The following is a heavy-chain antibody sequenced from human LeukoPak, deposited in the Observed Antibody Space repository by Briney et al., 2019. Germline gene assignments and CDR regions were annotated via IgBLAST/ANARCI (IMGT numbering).Heavy chain of an antibody. J-gene: IGHJ4*02. D-gene: IGHD3-10*01. Sequence: PGGSLRLSCAASGFTVSSNYMSWVRQAPGKGLEWGSVIYSGGSTYYADSVKGRFTISRDNSKNTLYLQMNGLRAEDTAVYYCASGIWFGGLTYDYWGQGTLVTVSS. CDR2: IYSGGST. CDR3: ASGIWFGGLTYDY. V-gene: IGHV3-66*01. CDR1: GFTVSSNY.